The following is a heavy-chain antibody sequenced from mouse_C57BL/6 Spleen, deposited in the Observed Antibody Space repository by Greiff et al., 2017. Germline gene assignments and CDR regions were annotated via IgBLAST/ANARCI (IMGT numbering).Heavy chain of an antibody. Sequence: EVHLVESGGDLVKPGGSLKLSCAASGFTFSSYGMSWVRQTPDKRLEWVATISSGGSYTYYPDSVKGRFTISRDDAKNTLYLQMSSLKSEDTAMYYCARHYYGSSEGEYFDCWGQGTTLTVSS. CDR1: GFTFSSYG. J-gene: IGHJ2*01. CDR3: ARHYYGSSEGEYFDC. D-gene: IGHD1-1*01. V-gene: IGHV5-6*01. CDR2: ISSGGSYT.